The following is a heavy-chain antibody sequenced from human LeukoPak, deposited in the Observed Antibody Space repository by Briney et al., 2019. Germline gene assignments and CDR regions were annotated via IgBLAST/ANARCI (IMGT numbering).Heavy chain of an antibody. V-gene: IGHV3-23*01. J-gene: IGHJ4*02. CDR3: AKRIYVDTAMVNISHAGY. Sequence: GGSLRLSCAASGFTFSSYAMSWVRQAPGKGLEWVSAISGSGGSTYYADSVKGRFTISRDNSKNTLYLQMNSLRAEDTAVYYCAKRIYVDTAMVNISHAGYWGQGTLVTVSS. CDR1: GFTFSSYA. CDR2: ISGSGGST. D-gene: IGHD5-18*01.